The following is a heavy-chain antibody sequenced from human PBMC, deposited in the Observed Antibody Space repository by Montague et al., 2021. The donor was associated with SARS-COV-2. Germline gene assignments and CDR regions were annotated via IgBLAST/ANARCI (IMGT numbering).Heavy chain of an antibody. CDR3: AREDPSFDAFDI. V-gene: IGHV3-30-3*01. CDR1: GFTFSSYP. J-gene: IGHJ3*02. Sequence: SLRLSCAGSGFTFSSYPMHWVRQAPGKGLEWVAVISYDGSNKYYADSVKGRFTISRDNSKNTLYLQMNSLRAEDTAVYYCAREDPSFDAFDIWGQGTMVTVSS. CDR2: ISYDGSNK.